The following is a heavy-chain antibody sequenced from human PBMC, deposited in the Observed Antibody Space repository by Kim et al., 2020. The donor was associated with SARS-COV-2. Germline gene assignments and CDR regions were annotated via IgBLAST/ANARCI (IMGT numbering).Heavy chain of an antibody. J-gene: IGHJ4*02. V-gene: IGHV4-34*01. Sequence: SRITISVDTSKNQFSLKLSSVTAADTAVYYCARMGYYDSSGYYYPTYFDYWGQGTLVTVSS. D-gene: IGHD3-22*01. CDR3: ARMGYYDSSGYYYPTYFDY.